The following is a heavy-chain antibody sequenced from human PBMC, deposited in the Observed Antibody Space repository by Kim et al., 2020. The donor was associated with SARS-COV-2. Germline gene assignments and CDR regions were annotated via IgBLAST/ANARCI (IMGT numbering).Heavy chain of an antibody. CDR3: AKDRYSSSSNWFDP. CDR1: GFTFSSYG. V-gene: IGHV3-30*18. Sequence: GGSLRLSCAASGFTFSSYGMHWVRQAPGKGLEWVAVISYDGSNKYYADSVKGRFTISRDNSKNTLYLQMNSLRAEDTAVYYCAKDRYSSSSNWFDPWGQGTLVTVSS. CDR2: ISYDGSNK. J-gene: IGHJ5*02. D-gene: IGHD6-13*01.